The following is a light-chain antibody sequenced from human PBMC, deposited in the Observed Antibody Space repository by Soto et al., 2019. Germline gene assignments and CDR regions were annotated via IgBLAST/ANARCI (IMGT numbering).Light chain of an antibody. J-gene: IGLJ1*01. CDR1: SSNIGSNT. CDR2: SNI. Sequence: QPVLTQPTSASGTPGQRVTISCSGSSSNIGSNTVNWYQQIPGTAPKLLIYSNIQRPSGVPDRFSGSKSGTSASLAISGLQSEDEADYYCAAWDDSLNGPVFGTGTKVTVL. CDR3: AAWDDSLNGPV. V-gene: IGLV1-44*01.